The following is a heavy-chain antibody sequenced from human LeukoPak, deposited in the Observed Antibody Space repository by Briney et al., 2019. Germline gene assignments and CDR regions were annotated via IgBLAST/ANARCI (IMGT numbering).Heavy chain of an antibody. V-gene: IGHV3-21*01. CDR2: ISWSSSYI. CDR1: GFTFDTYN. Sequence: PGGSLRLSCAASGFTFDTYNMNWVRQAPGKGLEWVSSISWSSSYIYYADSVKGRFTISRDNAKNSLYLQMNSLRAEDTAVYYCARDYYSSSWPFDYWGQGTLVTVSS. J-gene: IGHJ4*02. D-gene: IGHD6-13*01. CDR3: ARDYYSSSWPFDY.